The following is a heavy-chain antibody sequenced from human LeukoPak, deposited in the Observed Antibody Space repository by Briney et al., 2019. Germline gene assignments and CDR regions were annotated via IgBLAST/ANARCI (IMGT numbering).Heavy chain of an antibody. Sequence: GGSLRLSCAASGFTFSSYAMHWVRQAPGKGLEWVAVISYDGSNKYYADSVKGRFIISRDNSKNTLYLQMNSLRAEDTAVYYCARDQGDYYDSSGYYYGPFDYWGQGTLVTVSS. CDR3: ARDQGDYYDSSGYYYGPFDY. CDR1: GFTFSSYA. J-gene: IGHJ4*02. CDR2: ISYDGSNK. V-gene: IGHV3-30-3*01. D-gene: IGHD3-22*01.